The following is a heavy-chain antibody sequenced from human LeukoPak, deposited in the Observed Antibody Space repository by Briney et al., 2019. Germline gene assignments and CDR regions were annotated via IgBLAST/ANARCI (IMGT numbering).Heavy chain of an antibody. Sequence: GRSLRLSCAASGFTFSNHAMRWVRQAPGKGLEWVAVISRDGSNNNYADSVKGRFTISRDNSKNTLFLQMNGLRVEDTAVYYCARASYSSGWHFFENWGQGTLVTVSS. CDR3: ARASYSSGWHFFEN. D-gene: IGHD6-19*01. J-gene: IGHJ4*02. CDR2: ISRDGSNN. V-gene: IGHV3-30*04. CDR1: GFTFSNHA.